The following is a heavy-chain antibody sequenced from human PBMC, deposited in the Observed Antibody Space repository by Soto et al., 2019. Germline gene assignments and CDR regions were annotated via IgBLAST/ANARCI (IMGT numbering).Heavy chain of an antibody. Sequence: SETLSLTCTVSGGSISSYYWSWIRQPPGKGLEWIGYIYHSGSTYYNPSLKSRVTISVDRSKNQFSLKLSSVTAADTAVYYCARPLVPAAYYYYGMDVWGQGTTVTVSS. CDR1: GGSISSYY. V-gene: IGHV4-59*04. D-gene: IGHD2-2*01. CDR2: IYHSGST. J-gene: IGHJ6*02. CDR3: ARPLVPAAYYYYGMDV.